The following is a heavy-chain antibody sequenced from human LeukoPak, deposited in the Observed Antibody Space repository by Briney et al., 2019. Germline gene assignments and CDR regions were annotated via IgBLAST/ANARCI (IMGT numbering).Heavy chain of an antibody. D-gene: IGHD4-11*01. CDR3: ARVIRRPAARTTVTTFSYYYYYYMDV. Sequence: PSETLSLTCAVYGGSFSGYYWSWIRQPPGKGLEWIGEINHSGSTNYNPSLKSRVTISVDTSKNQFSLKLSSVTAADTAVYYCARVIRRPAARTTVTTFSYYYYYYMDVWGKGTTVTVSS. J-gene: IGHJ6*03. CDR2: INHSGST. CDR1: GGSFSGYY. V-gene: IGHV4-34*01.